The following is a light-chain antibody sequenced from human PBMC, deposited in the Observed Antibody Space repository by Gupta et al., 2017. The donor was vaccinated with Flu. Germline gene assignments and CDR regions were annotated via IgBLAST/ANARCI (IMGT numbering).Light chain of an antibody. CDR3: QSADTSGTYRV. Sequence: SYELTQPPSVSVSPGQTARITCSGDALPKQFAYWYQQKPGQAPVLVIYKDNERPSGSPERFSGSSSGTTVTLTISGVQAEEEADYYCQSADTSGTYRVFGGGTKVSVL. CDR2: KDN. J-gene: IGLJ3*02. V-gene: IGLV3-25*02. CDR1: ALPKQF.